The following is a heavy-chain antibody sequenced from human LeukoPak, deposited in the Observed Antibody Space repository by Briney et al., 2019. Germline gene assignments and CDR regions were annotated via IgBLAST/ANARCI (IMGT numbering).Heavy chain of an antibody. Sequence: SETLSLTCAVYGGSFSGYYWSWIRQPPGKGLEWIGEINHSGSTNYNPSPKSRVTISVETSKNQFSLKLSSVTAADTAVYYCARGRYSGYDFVIWGQGTLVTVSS. CDR1: GGSFSGYY. J-gene: IGHJ4*02. D-gene: IGHD5-12*01. CDR2: INHSGST. CDR3: ARGRYSGYDFVI. V-gene: IGHV4-34*01.